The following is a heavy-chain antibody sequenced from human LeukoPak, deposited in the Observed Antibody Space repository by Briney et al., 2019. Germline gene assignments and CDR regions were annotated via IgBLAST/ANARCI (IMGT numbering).Heavy chain of an antibody. J-gene: IGHJ4*02. CDR3: ARARIAAAGTPYYFDY. Sequence: PSETLSLTCTVSGGSISSSSYYWGWIRQPPGKGMEWIGSIYYSGSTYYNPSLKSRVTISVDTSKNQFSLKLSSVTAADTAVYYCARARIAAAGTPYYFDYWGQGTLVTVSS. V-gene: IGHV4-39*07. CDR2: IYYSGST. D-gene: IGHD6-13*01. CDR1: GGSISSSSYY.